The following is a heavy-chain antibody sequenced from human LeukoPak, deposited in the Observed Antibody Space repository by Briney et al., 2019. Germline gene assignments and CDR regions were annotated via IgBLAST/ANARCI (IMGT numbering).Heavy chain of an antibody. V-gene: IGHV3-23*01. D-gene: IGHD3-16*01. CDR1: GFTVSSNY. J-gene: IGHJ1*01. CDR2: ISGTGRGGST. CDR3: AQGRYAEAAGAGDFFQN. Sequence: GGSLRLSCAASGFTVSSNYMSWVRQAPGKGLEWVSGISGTGRGGSTYYADSVRGRFTISRDNSKNTLYVQMHSLRAEDTAVYYCAQGRYAEAAGAGDFFQNWGQGTLVTVSS.